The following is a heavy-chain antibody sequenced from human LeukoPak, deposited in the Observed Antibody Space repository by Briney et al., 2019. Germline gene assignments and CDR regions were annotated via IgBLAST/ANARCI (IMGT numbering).Heavy chain of an antibody. CDR2: IKQDGSEK. CDR3: AGDKGSDEGSKFDY. Sequence: PGGSLRLSCVASQFTFSSYWMTWVRQAPGKGLEWVANIKQDGSEKYYVDSVKGRFTISRDNAKNSLYLQMNSLRVEDAAVYYCAGDKGSDEGSKFDYWGQGTLVTVSS. CDR1: QFTFSSYW. J-gene: IGHJ4*02. V-gene: IGHV3-7*03.